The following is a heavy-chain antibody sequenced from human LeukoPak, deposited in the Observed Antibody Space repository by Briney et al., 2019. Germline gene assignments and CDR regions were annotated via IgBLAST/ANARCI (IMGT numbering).Heavy chain of an antibody. D-gene: IGHD3-10*01. J-gene: IGHJ3*02. CDR3: ARPGSGRRNDAFDI. Sequence: KLGESLKISCQGPGSSFTKYWIGWVRQMPGKGLEWMGVISPGDSETRYSPSFQGQVTISADKSINTAYLQWISLKASDTAMYDSARPGSGRRNDAFDIWGQGTMVTVSS. V-gene: IGHV5-51*01. CDR1: GSSFTKYW. CDR2: ISPGDSET.